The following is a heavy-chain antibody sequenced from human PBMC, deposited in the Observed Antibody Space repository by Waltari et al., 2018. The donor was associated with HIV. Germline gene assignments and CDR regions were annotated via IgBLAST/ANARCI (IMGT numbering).Heavy chain of an antibody. CDR2: IHKNGNT. J-gene: IGHJ4*02. Sequence: QVQLHESGPGLVKPSETVSLTCAVSGYSIGSGYYWGWIRQSPGKGLAWIGNIHKNGNTNDNPSLNSRVTRSVDKSKNQFSLKLSSVTATDTAIYYCARGGGGAVGGKFDFWGQGTLVTVSS. D-gene: IGHD6-19*01. CDR1: GYSIGSGYY. V-gene: IGHV4-38-2*01. CDR3: ARGGGGAVGGKFDF.